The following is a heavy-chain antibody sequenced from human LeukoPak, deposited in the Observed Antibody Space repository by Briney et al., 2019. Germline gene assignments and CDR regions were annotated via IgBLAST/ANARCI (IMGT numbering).Heavy chain of an antibody. CDR1: GFTFSSYG. CDR2: ITSGSSHI. J-gene: IGHJ6*03. D-gene: IGHD1-26*01. Sequence: PGGTLRLSCAASGFTFSSYGMNWVRQTPGQGLEWVSSITSGSSHIYYADSVKGRFTISRDNAKSSLYLQMNSLRAEDTAVYYCARDPYSGSYGADYYYYMDVWGQGTLVTVSS. V-gene: IGHV3-21*01. CDR3: ARDPYSGSYGADYYYYMDV.